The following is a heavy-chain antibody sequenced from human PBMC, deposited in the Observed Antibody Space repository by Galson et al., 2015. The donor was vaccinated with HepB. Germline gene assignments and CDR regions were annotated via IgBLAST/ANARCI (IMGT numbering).Heavy chain of an antibody. CDR3: ARDRGLLWFGRPTSAFDI. CDR2: IYTSGST. Sequence: ETLSLTCTVSGGSISSYYWSWIRQPAGKGLEWIGRIYTSGSTNYNPSLKSRVTMSVDTSKNQFSLKLSSVTAADTAVYYCARDRGLLWFGRPTSAFDIWGQGTMVTVSS. J-gene: IGHJ3*02. CDR1: GGSISSYY. V-gene: IGHV4-4*07. D-gene: IGHD3-10*01.